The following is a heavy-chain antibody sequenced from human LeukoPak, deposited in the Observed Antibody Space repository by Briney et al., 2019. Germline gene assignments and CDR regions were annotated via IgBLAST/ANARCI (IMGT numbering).Heavy chain of an antibody. V-gene: IGHV1-18*01. D-gene: IGHD3-22*01. J-gene: IGHJ6*02. CDR1: GYTFTSYG. CDR3: ARGGDSSGYSSYYYYGMDV. Sequence: GASVKVSCKASGYTFTSYGISWVRQAPGQGLEWMGWISAYNGNTNYAQKLQGRVTMTTDTSTSTAYMELRSLRSDDTAVYYCARGGDSSGYSSYYYYGMDVWGQGTTVTVSS. CDR2: ISAYNGNT.